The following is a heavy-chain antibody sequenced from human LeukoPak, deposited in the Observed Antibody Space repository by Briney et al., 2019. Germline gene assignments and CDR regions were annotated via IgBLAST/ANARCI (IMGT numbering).Heavy chain of an antibody. V-gene: IGHV3-30*09. D-gene: IGHD1-1*01. CDR3: ARESRGLPLEPASYFDY. CDR1: GFTFSSYA. Sequence: GGSLRLSCAASGFTFSSYAMHWVRQAPGKGLEWVAVISYDGSNKYYVDSVKGRFAISRDNSKNTLYLQMNSLRAEDTAVYYCARESRGLPLEPASYFDYWGQGTLVTVSS. CDR2: ISYDGSNK. J-gene: IGHJ4*02.